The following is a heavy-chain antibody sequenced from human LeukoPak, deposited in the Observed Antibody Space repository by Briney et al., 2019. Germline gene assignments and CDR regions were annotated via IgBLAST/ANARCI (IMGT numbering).Heavy chain of an antibody. CDR3: AKGIWNCGGDCSITD. CDR2: ISWNSGSI. D-gene: IGHD2-21*01. V-gene: IGHV3-9*01. Sequence: GGSLRLSCAASGFTFDDYAMHWARHAPGKCREWVSGISWNSGSIGYADSVKGRFTISRDNATNSLYLQMSAPRAEDRALYYCAKGIWNCGGDCSITDWGQGTLVTVSS. J-gene: IGHJ4*02. CDR1: GFTFDDYA.